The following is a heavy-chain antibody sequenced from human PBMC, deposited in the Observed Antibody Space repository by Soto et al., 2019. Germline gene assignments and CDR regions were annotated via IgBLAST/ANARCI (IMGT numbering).Heavy chain of an antibody. Sequence: QLQLQESGPGLVKPSETLSLTCTVSGGSISSSSSYWGWVRQPPGKGLEWIGSISYSGTTYYSPPLKNRSTLSVDTSKNLFSLKLSSVTAADTAVYYCARQGAYYYDTSGYEIDSWGQGTLVTVSS. CDR2: ISYSGTT. V-gene: IGHV4-39*01. CDR1: GGSISSSSSY. CDR3: ARQGAYYYDTSGYEIDS. J-gene: IGHJ4*02. D-gene: IGHD3-22*01.